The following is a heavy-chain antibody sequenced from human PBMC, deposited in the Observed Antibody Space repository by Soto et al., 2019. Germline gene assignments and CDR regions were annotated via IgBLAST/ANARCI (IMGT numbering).Heavy chain of an antibody. CDR1: GYTFTGYY. V-gene: IGHV1-2*04. CDR3: ARENTSSIVGATEPLYYYYGMDV. CDR2: INPNSGGT. D-gene: IGHD1-26*01. J-gene: IGHJ6*02. Sequence: GASVKVSCKASGYTFTGYYMHWVRQAPGQGLEWMGWINPNSGGTNYAQKFQGWVTMTRDTSISTAYIELSRLRSDDTAVYYCARENTSSIVGATEPLYYYYGMDVWGQGTTVTVSS.